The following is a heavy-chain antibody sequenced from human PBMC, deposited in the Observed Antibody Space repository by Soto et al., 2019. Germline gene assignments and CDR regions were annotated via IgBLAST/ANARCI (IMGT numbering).Heavy chain of an antibody. V-gene: IGHV1-46*01. D-gene: IGHD6-19*01. CDR2: INPSGGST. CDR1: GYTFTSYY. Sequence: QVQLVQSGAEVKKPGASVKVSCKASGYTFTSYYMHWVRQAPGQGLEWMGIINPSGGSTSYAQKCKGRVTMTRDTSTSTVYMELSSLRSEDTAVYYCATNRIAVAASKGNWYFDLWAVAPWSLSPQ. J-gene: IGHJ2*01. CDR3: ATNRIAVAASKGNWYFDL.